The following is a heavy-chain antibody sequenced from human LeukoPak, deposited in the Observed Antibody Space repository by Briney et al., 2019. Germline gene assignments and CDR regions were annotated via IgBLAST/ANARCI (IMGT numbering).Heavy chain of an antibody. Sequence: GGSLRLSCAASGLTFANARMNWVRQAPGKGLEWVGRIKGKPDGGTADYAASVMARFIISRDDSKNTVYLQMNSLREEDSGLYFCSTDRDWGQGTLVAVSS. V-gene: IGHV3-15*05. CDR3: STDRD. J-gene: IGHJ4*02. CDR2: IKGKPDGGTA. D-gene: IGHD5-24*01. CDR1: GLTFANAR.